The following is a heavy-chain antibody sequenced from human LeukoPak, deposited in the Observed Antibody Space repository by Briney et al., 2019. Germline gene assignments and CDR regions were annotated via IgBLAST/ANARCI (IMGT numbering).Heavy chain of an antibody. CDR3: ARDYGDSHPIDY. J-gene: IGHJ4*02. V-gene: IGHV3-21*01. CDR2: ISSSSSYI. D-gene: IGHD4-17*01. Sequence: GGSLRLSCAASGFTFSSYSMNWVRQAPGKGLEWVSFISSSSSYIYYADSLNGRFTISRDNAKNSLYLQMNSLRAEDTAVYYCARDYGDSHPIDYWGQGTLVTVSS. CDR1: GFTFSSYS.